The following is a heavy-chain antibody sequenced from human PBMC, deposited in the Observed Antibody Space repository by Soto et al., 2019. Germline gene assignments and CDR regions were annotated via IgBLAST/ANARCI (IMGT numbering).Heavy chain of an antibody. J-gene: IGHJ6*02. Sequence: GGARRLSWAASGFTISSYSMNWVRQAPGKGLEWVSSISSSSSYIYYADSVKGRFTISRDNAKNSLYLQMNSLRAEDTAVYYCARVERYYDFWSGYLPYGMDVWGQGTTVSVSS. CDR1: GFTISSYS. D-gene: IGHD3-3*01. CDR3: ARVERYYDFWSGYLPYGMDV. CDR2: ISSSSSYI. V-gene: IGHV3-21*04.